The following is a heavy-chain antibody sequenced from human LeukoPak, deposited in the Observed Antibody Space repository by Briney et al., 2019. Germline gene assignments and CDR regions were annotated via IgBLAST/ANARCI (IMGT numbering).Heavy chain of an antibody. CDR1: GGSISSGDYY. CDR3: ARGYGDYYYYGMDV. V-gene: IGHV4-30-4*01. Sequence: PSETLSLTCTVSGGSISSGDYYWSWIRQPPGKGLEWIGYIYYSGSTYYNPPLKSRVTISVDTSKNQFSLKLSSVTAADMAVYYCARGYGDYYYYGMDVWGKGTTVTVSS. D-gene: IGHD4-17*01. J-gene: IGHJ6*04. CDR2: IYYSGST.